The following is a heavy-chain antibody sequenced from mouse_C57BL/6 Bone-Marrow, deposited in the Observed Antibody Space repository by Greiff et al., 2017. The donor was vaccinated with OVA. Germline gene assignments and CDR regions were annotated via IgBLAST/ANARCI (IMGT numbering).Heavy chain of an antibody. V-gene: IGHV14-3*01. CDR3: ARINGYPIAMGY. CDR2: IDPAHGHH. CDR1: GFNIKNTY. D-gene: IGHD2-2*01. Sequence: VQLQQSVAELVRPGASVKLSCTASGFNIKNTYMHWVKQRPEQGLEWIGRIDPAHGHHKYAPKFQGTATITAVTSSNTAYLQLSSLTSEDTAIYYCARINGYPIAMGYWGQGTSVTVSS. J-gene: IGHJ4*01.